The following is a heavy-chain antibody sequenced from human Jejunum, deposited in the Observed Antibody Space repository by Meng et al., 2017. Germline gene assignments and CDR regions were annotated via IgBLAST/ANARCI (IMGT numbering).Heavy chain of an antibody. J-gene: IGHJ4*02. D-gene: IGHD6-19*01. V-gene: IGHV3-30*04. CDR1: AFTFSNYA. Sequence: SCAASAFTFSNYAMHWVRQAPGKGLEWVALMSRDGSRKYYTDSVKGRFTISRDNSNNMLYLQMNSLRTEDTALYYCARGRGSGGMGHFDYWGQGTLVTVSS. CDR3: ARGRGSGGMGHFDY. CDR2: MSRDGSRK.